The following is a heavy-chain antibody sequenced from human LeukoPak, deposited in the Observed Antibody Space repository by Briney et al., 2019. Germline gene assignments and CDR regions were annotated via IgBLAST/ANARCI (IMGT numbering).Heavy chain of an antibody. D-gene: IGHD3-22*01. V-gene: IGHV1-24*01. CDR1: GYTLTELS. CDR3: AREINYYDSSGYYPDWAFDI. Sequence: ASVKVSCKVSGYTLTELSMHWVRQAPGKGLEWMGGFDPEDGETIYAQKFQGRVTMTEDTSTDTAYMELSSLRSEDTAVYYCAREINYYDSSGYYPDWAFDIWGQGTMVTVSS. J-gene: IGHJ3*02. CDR2: FDPEDGET.